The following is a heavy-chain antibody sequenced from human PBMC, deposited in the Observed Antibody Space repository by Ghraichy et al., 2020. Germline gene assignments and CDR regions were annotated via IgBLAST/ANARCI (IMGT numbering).Heavy chain of an antibody. D-gene: IGHD1-26*01. J-gene: IGHJ4*02. CDR2: INLDGSDK. V-gene: IGHV3-7*03. Sequence: GESLNISCAASGFTFSSYWMSWVRQAPGRGLEWVANINLDGSDKYYVDSVKGRFTISRDNAKNSLYLQMNSLRVADTAVYYCARGGSGSLVDHWGQGTLVTVSS. CDR3: ARGGSGSLVDH. CDR1: GFTFSSYW.